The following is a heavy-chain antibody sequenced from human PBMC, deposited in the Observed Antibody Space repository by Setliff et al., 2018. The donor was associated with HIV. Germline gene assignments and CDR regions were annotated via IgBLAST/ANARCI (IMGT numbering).Heavy chain of an antibody. CDR1: GGSFTGYY. D-gene: IGHD3-22*01. V-gene: IGHV4-34*01. CDR3: ARGALSLTLTKLLSFFDY. J-gene: IGHJ4*02. CDR2: INHSGNT. Sequence: SETLSLTCAGFGGSFTGYYWSWIRQPPGKGLEWIGEINHSGNTNYNPSLKSRVTISVDYSKSHFSLKLGSVTAADTAVYYCARGALSLTLTKLLSFFDYWGQGTQVTVSS.